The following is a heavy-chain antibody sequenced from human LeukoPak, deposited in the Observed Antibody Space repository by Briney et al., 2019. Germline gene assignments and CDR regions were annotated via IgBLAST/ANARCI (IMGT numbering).Heavy chain of an antibody. V-gene: IGHV4-59*02. CDR1: GGSVTDYY. D-gene: IGHD3-10*01. CDR3: ARGRLLWFGELLYSYYFDY. CDR2: IYYTGT. Sequence: SETLSLTCTVSGGSVTDYYWSWIRQSPGKGLEWIGYIYYTGTSYNPSLKSRVTISADTSKNQFSLKLSSVTAADTAVYYCARGRLLWFGELLYSYYFDYWGQGTLVTVSS. J-gene: IGHJ4*02.